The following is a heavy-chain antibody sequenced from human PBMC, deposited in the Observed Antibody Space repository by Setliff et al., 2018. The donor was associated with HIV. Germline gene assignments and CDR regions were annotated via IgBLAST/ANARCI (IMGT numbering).Heavy chain of an antibody. CDR2: ISISGTTI. D-gene: IGHD2-8*01. CDR3: ARETRVYAMGAAGNFDY. J-gene: IGHJ4*02. Sequence: GGSLRLSCAASGFTFSSYEMNWVRQAPGKGLEWVSYISISGTTIYYADSVKGRFTISRDNAKNSLYLQMNSLRAEDTAVYYCARETRVYAMGAAGNFDYWGQGTLVTVSS. CDR1: GFTFSSYE. V-gene: IGHV3-48*03.